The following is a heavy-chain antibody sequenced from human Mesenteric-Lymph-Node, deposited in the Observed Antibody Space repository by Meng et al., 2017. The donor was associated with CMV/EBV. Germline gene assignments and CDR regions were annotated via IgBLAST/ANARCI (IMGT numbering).Heavy chain of an antibody. CDR1: AGTIITSAW. CDR2: IFHSGRI. CDR3: AIRSFGSWHFDY. Sequence: SAGTIITSAWLSWVRQPPGKGLGWIGEIFHSGRIHYFPSLKNRVTLSVDKSKNQFSLNLRSVTAADTAVYYCAIRSFGSWHFDYWGQGTLVTVSS. J-gene: IGHJ4*02. V-gene: IGHV4-4*02. D-gene: IGHD6-13*01.